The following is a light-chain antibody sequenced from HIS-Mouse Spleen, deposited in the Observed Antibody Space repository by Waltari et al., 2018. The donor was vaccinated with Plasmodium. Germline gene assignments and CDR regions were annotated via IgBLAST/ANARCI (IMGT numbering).Light chain of an antibody. CDR2: QDS. Sequence: SYELTQPPSVSVSPGQTASITCPGDKLGDKYACWYQPKPGQSPWLVIYQDSKRPSGIPERFSGSNSGNTATLTISGTQAMDEADYYCQAWDSSTAVFGGGTKLTVL. V-gene: IGLV3-1*01. CDR3: QAWDSSTAV. CDR1: KLGDKY. J-gene: IGLJ2*01.